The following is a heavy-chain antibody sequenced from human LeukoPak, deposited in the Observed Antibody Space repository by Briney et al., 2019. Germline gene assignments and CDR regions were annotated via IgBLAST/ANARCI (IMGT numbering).Heavy chain of an antibody. CDR3: ARGKVGRDGYNLGY. V-gene: IGHV4-31*03. CDR1: GGSISSGGYY. D-gene: IGHD5-24*01. J-gene: IGHJ4*02. CDR2: IYYSGST. Sequence: SETPSLTCTVSGGSISSGGYYWSWIRQHPGKGLEWIGYIYYSGSTYYNPSLKSRVTISVDTSKNQFSLKLSSVTAADTAVYYCARGKVGRDGYNLGYWGQGTLVTVSS.